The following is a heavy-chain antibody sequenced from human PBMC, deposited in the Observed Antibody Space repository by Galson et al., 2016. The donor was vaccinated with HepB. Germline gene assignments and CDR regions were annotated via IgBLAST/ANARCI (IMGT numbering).Heavy chain of an antibody. CDR1: AFTFSTYW. CDR3: VRDLDY. J-gene: IGHJ4*02. V-gene: IGHV3-7*01. Sequence: SLRLSCAASAFTFSTYWMSWVRQAPGKGLEWVANINQDGSAKSYVDSVKGRFTISGDNAKNSLYLHMNSLRAEDTALYYCVRDLDYWGQGTLVTVSS. CDR2: INQDGSAK.